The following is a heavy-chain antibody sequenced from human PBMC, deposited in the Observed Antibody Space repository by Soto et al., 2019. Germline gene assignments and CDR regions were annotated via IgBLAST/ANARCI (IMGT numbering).Heavy chain of an antibody. CDR1: GFTVSSYG. V-gene: IGHV3-30*18. Sequence: QVQLVESRGAVVQPGRSLRLSCAASGFTVSSYGMHWVRQAPGKGLEWVAVISYDGSNKYYADSVKGRFTISRDNSKNTLYLQMNSLRAEDTAVYYCAKDGVAAIAAAGAEGYYWGQGTLVTVSS. J-gene: IGHJ4*02. CDR2: ISYDGSNK. D-gene: IGHD6-13*01. CDR3: AKDGVAAIAAAGAEGYY.